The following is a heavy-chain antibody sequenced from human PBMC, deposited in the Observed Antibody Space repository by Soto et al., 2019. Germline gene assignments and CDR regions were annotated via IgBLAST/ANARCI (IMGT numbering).Heavy chain of an antibody. Sequence: QAQLVESGGGVVQPGGSLRLSCVASGFSLYSYVIHWVRQTPGKGLEWVAVISIDGTRTYYADSVKGRFTVSRDNSKNTHNLQMFGLISEDTAMYYCVRDLGSSDLDPWVQGTLVTVSS. CDR2: ISIDGTRT. CDR1: GFSLYSYV. D-gene: IGHD6-13*01. CDR3: VRDLGSSDLDP. V-gene: IGHV3-30*01. J-gene: IGHJ5*02.